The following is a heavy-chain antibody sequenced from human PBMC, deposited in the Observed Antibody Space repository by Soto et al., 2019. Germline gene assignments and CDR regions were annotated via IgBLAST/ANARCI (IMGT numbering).Heavy chain of an antibody. V-gene: IGHV1-18*01. D-gene: IGHD3-9*01. J-gene: IGHJ4*02. Sequence: QVQLVQSGAEVKKPGASVKVSCKASGYTFTSYGISWVRQAPGQGLEWMGWISAYNGNTNYAQKLQGRVTMTTDTSTSTAYMELRSLRSDDTAVYYCARDGAYDILTGIPTADYFDYWGQGTLVTVSS. CDR2: ISAYNGNT. CDR1: GYTFTSYG. CDR3: ARDGAYDILTGIPTADYFDY.